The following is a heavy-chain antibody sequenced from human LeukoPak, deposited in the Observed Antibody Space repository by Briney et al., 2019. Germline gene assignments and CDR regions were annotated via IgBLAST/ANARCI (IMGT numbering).Heavy chain of an antibody. J-gene: IGHJ4*02. Sequence: GGSLRLSCAASGFTFSTYALTWVRQAPGEGLEWVSAISASGGSTYYADSVKGRFTISRDSSKNTLYLQMNSLRAEDTAVYYCAKGYCSGVTCYPSQYFDYWGQGTLVTVSS. CDR2: ISASGGST. D-gene: IGHD2-15*01. CDR1: GFTFSTYA. V-gene: IGHV3-23*01. CDR3: AKGYCSGVTCYPSQYFDY.